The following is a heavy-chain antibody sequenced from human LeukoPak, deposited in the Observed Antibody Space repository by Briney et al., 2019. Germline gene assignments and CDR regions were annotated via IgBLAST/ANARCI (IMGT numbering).Heavy chain of an antibody. CDR2: ISYDGSNK. J-gene: IGHJ4*02. CDR1: GFTFSNYA. Sequence: PGRSLRLSCAASGFTFSNYAMHWVRQAPGKGLEWVAVISYDGSNKYYADSVKGRFTISRDNSKNTLYLQMNSLRAEDTAVYYCAKDEGGEPLYYFDYWGQGTLVTVSS. V-gene: IGHV3-30*18. D-gene: IGHD3-16*01. CDR3: AKDEGGEPLYYFDY.